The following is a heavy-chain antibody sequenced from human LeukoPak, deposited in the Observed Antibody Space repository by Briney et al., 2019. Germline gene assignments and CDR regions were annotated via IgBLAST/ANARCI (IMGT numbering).Heavy chain of an antibody. CDR2: MNPNSGNT. J-gene: IGHJ4*02. D-gene: IGHD3-22*01. Sequence: ASVKVSCKASGYTFTSYDINWVRQATGQGLEWMGWMNPNSGNTGYAQKFQGRVTMTRNTSISTAYMELSRLRSDDTAVYYCARDLSSGQDFDYWGQGTLITVSS. V-gene: IGHV1-8*01. CDR3: ARDLSSGQDFDY. CDR1: GYTFTSYD.